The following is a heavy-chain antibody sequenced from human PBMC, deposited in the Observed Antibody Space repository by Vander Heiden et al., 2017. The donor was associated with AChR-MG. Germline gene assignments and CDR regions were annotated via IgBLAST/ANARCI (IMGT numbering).Heavy chain of an antibody. CDR3: ARESGSYYAYYYYGMDV. D-gene: IGHD1-26*01. J-gene: IGHJ6*02. Sequence: QVQLVPSGAEVKKPGASVKVSCKASGYTFTSSGISWVRQAPGQGLEWMGWISAYNGNTNYAQKLQGRVTMTTDTSTSTAYMELRSLRSDDTAVYYCARESGSYYAYYYYGMDVWGQGTTVTVSS. CDR2: ISAYNGNT. V-gene: IGHV1-18*01. CDR1: GYTFTSSG.